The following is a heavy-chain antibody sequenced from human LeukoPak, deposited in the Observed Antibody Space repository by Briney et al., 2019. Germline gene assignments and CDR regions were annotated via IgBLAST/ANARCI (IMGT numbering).Heavy chain of an antibody. D-gene: IGHD6-13*01. J-gene: IGHJ4*02. V-gene: IGHV4-59*01. CDR2: IYYSGST. Sequence: SETLSLTCTVSGGSISSYYWSWIRQPPGKGLEWIGYIYYSGSTNYDPSLKSRVTISVDTSKNQFSLKLSSVTAADTAVYYCARVPWYSSSWYYFDYWGQGTLVTVSS. CDR1: GGSISSYY. CDR3: ARVPWYSSSWYYFDY.